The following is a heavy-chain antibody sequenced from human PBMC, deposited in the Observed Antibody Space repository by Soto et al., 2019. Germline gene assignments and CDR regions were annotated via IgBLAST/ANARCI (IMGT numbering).Heavy chain of an antibody. J-gene: IGHJ5*02. Sequence: GGALRVSCGVPGLTFISYAMSWVRQAAGEGGEWVAVISYEGSNKYYADSVKGRFTIYRDNSNITLYLQMTSLRPEDPAVYYCARDKSQINWFDPWGQGTLVTVSS. V-gene: IGHV3-30-3*01. CDR2: ISYEGSNK. CDR1: GLTFISYA. CDR3: ARDKSQINWFDP.